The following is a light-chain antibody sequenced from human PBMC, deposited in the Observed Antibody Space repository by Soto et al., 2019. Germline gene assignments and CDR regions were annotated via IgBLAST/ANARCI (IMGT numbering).Light chain of an antibody. V-gene: IGKV3-20*01. J-gene: IGKJ5*01. CDR1: QSVSSN. CDR2: GAS. CDR3: QQYGSSHT. Sequence: EIVLTQSPATLSLSPGERATLSCRASQSVSSNLAWYQQKPGQAPRLLIYGASSRATGIPDRFSGSGSGTDFTLTISRLEPEDFAVYYCQQYGSSHTFGQGTRLEIK.